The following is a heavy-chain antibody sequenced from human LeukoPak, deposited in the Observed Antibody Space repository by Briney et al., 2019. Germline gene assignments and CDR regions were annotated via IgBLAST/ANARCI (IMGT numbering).Heavy chain of an antibody. CDR2: IYYSGSN. Sequence: SETLSLTCTVSGGSISSSSYYWGWIRQPPGKGLEWIGSIYYSGSNNYNPSLKSRVTISVDTSKNQFSLKLTSVTAADTAVYYCARQTGSGLFILPGGQGTLVTVSS. J-gene: IGHJ4*02. CDR3: ARQTGSGLFILP. CDR1: GGSISSSSYY. D-gene: IGHD3/OR15-3a*01. V-gene: IGHV4-39*01.